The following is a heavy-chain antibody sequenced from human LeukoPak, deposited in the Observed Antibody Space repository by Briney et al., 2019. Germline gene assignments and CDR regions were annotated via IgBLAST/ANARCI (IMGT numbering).Heavy chain of an antibody. J-gene: IGHJ4*02. D-gene: IGHD2-15*01. CDR1: GFTFDDYA. CDR3: AKGYCSGGSCPIVDY. V-gene: IGHV3-9*01. CDR2: ISWNSGSI. Sequence: SLRLSCAASGFTFDDYAMHWVRQAPGKGLEWVSGISWNSGSIGYADSVKGRFTISRDNAKNSLYLQMNSLRAEDTALYYCAKGYCSGGSCPIVDYWGQGTLVTVSS.